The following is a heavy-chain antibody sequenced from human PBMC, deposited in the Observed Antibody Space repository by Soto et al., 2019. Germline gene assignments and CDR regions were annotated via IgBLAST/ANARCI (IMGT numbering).Heavy chain of an antibody. J-gene: IGHJ4*02. V-gene: IGHV3-30*18. CDR2: ISYDGNNK. CDR3: ANRDVGYSTSPPSDY. D-gene: IGHD6-6*01. Sequence: QVQLVESGGGVVQPGRSLRLSCVASGFTFSSYGMHWVRQAPGKGLEWVAVISYDGNNKYYADSVKGRFTISRDNSENTMYMQMNRLKTEDTAVYYCANRDVGYSTSPPSDYWGQGTLVTVSS. CDR1: GFTFSSYG.